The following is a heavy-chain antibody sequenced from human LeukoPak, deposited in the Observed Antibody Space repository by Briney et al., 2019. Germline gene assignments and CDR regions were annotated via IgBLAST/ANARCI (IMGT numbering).Heavy chain of an antibody. CDR3: ARGVRSLRRDYYYYYGMDV. J-gene: IGHJ6*02. CDR2: IIPIFGTA. D-gene: IGHD4-17*01. CDR1: GGTFSSYA. Sequence: SVKVSCKASGGTFSSYAISWVRQAPGQELEWMGGIIPIFGTANYAQKFQGRVTITADESTSTACMELSSLRSEDTAVYYCARGVRSLRRDYYYYYGMDVWGQGTTVTVSS. V-gene: IGHV1-69*01.